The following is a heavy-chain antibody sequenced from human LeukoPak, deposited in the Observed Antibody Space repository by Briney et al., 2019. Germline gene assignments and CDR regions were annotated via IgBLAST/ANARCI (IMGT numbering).Heavy chain of an antibody. Sequence: SETLSLTCTVSGGSLSSYYWSWIRQPPGKGLEWIGYIYYSGSTNYNPSLKSRVTISVDTSKNQFSLKLSSVTAADTAVYYCARDSGYYDFWSGYYGSNGFVPWGQGTLVTVSS. D-gene: IGHD3-3*01. J-gene: IGHJ5*02. V-gene: IGHV4-59*01. CDR2: IYYSGST. CDR1: GGSLSSYY. CDR3: ARDSGYYDFWSGYYGSNGFVP.